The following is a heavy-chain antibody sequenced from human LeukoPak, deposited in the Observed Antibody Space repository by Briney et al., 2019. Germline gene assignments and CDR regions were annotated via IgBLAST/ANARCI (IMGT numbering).Heavy chain of an antibody. D-gene: IGHD1-26*01. V-gene: IGHV3-21*01. Sequence: GGSLRLSCAASGFTFSSYSMNWVRQAPGKGLEWVSSISTSSSSIYYADSVKGRFTVSRDDAKNSMYLQMNSLRAEDTAVYHCASRSGSYLEVDYWGQGTLVTVSS. CDR3: ASRSGSYLEVDY. J-gene: IGHJ4*02. CDR1: GFTFSSYS. CDR2: ISTSSSSI.